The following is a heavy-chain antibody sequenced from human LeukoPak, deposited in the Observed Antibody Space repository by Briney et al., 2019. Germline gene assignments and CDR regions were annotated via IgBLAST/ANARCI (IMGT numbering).Heavy chain of an antibody. Sequence: SETLSLTCAVSGGSISSGGYSWSWIRQPPGKCLEWIGYIYHSGSTYYNPSLKSRVTISVDRSKNQFSLKLSSVAAADTAVYYCAREGTTDAFDIWGQGTMVTVSS. D-gene: IGHD2/OR15-2a*01. J-gene: IGHJ3*02. CDR2: IYHSGST. CDR3: AREGTTDAFDI. CDR1: GGSISSGGYS. V-gene: IGHV4-30-2*01.